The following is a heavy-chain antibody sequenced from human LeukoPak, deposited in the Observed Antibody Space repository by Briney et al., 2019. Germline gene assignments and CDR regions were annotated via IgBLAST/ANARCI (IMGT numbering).Heavy chain of an antibody. CDR2: ISSSSSYI. V-gene: IGHV3-21*06. Sequence: GGSLRLSCAASGFTFSSYSMNWVRQAPGKGLEWVSSISSSSSYIYYADSVKGRFTISRDNSKNTLYLQMNSLRAEDTAVYYCAKDSGGNQFSYYMDVWGKGTTVTVSS. CDR3: AKDSGGNQFSYYMDV. J-gene: IGHJ6*03. CDR1: GFTFSSYS. D-gene: IGHD4-23*01.